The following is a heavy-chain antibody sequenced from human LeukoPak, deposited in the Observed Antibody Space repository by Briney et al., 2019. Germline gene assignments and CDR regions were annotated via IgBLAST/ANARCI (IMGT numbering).Heavy chain of an antibody. D-gene: IGHD2-15*01. Sequence: SDTLSLTCAVYGGSFSGYYWSWIRQPPGKGLEWIGEINHSGSTNYNPSLKMLVTISVDTSKEQFSRKLSSVTAADTAVYYCARVTASCSGGSCYSLTYAGRYYDYMDVWGKGTTVTVSS. V-gene: IGHV4-34*01. J-gene: IGHJ6*03. CDR1: GGSFSGYY. CDR2: INHSGST. CDR3: ARVTASCSGGSCYSLTYAGRYYDYMDV.